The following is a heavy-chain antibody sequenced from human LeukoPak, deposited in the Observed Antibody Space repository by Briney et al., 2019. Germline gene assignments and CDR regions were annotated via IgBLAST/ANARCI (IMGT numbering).Heavy chain of an antibody. CDR1: GFTFSDYY. CDR2: ISSSSSYT. J-gene: IGHJ3*02. D-gene: IGHD3-10*02. V-gene: IGHV3-11*06. Sequence: PGGSLRLSCAASGFTFSDYYLSWIRQAPGKGLEWVSYISSSSSYTNYADSVKGRFTISRDNAKNSLYLQMNSLRAEDTAVYYCARDIFGGGVDGFDIWGQGTMVTVSS. CDR3: ARDIFGGGVDGFDI.